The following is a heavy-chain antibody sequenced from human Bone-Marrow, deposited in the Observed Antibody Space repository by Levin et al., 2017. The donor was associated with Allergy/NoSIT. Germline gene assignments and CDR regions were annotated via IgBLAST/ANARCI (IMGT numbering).Heavy chain of an antibody. V-gene: IGHV3-23*01. CDR1: GFTFSSYA. CDR3: AKDLAVADNARNY. Sequence: GESLKISCAASGFTFSSYAMSWVRQAPGKGLEWVSAISGSGGSTYYADSVKGRFTISRDNSKNTLYLQMNSLRAEDTAVYYCAKDLAVADNARNYWGQGTLVTVSS. D-gene: IGHD6-19*01. CDR2: ISGSGGST. J-gene: IGHJ4*02.